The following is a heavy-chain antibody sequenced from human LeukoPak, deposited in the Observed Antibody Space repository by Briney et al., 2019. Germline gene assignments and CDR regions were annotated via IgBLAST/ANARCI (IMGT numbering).Heavy chain of an antibody. V-gene: IGHV3-21*01. CDR2: ISSSSSYI. D-gene: IGHD6-13*01. Sequence: GGSLRLSCAASGFTFSSYSMNWVRQAPGKGLEWVSSISSSSSYIYYADSVKGRSTISRDNAKNSLYLQMNSLRAEDTAVYYCARVYGAGRVDAFDIWGQGTMVTVSS. CDR3: ARVYGAGRVDAFDI. CDR1: GFTFSSYS. J-gene: IGHJ3*02.